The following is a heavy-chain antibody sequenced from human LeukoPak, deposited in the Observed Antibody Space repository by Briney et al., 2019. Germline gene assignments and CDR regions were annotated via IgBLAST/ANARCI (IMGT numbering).Heavy chain of an antibody. V-gene: IGHV3-7*01. CDR1: GFTFSRYW. CDR2: IKQDGSEK. Sequence: GGSLRLSCAASGFTFSRYWITWVRQAPGKGLEWVAIIKQDGSEKYYVDSVKGRFTISRDNAKNSLYLQMNSLRAEDTAVYFCARDQSPYYWGQGTLVTVSS. J-gene: IGHJ4*02. CDR3: ARDQSPYY.